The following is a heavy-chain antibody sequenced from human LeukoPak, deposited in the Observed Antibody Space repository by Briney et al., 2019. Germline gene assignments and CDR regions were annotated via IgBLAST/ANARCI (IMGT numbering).Heavy chain of an antibody. V-gene: IGHV4-34*01. CDR1: GGSFSGYY. CDR2: INHSGNT. Sequence: SETLSLTCAVYGGSFSGYYWSWIRQPPGKGLEWIGEINHSGNTNYNPSLKSRVTISVDTSKNQFSLKLTSVTAADTAVYYCAREGIVVLPAAPLDVWGKGTTVTVSS. J-gene: IGHJ6*04. CDR3: AREGIVVLPAAPLDV. D-gene: IGHD2-2*01.